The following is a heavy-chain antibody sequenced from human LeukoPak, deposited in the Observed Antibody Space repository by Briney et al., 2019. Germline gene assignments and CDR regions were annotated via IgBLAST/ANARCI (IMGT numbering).Heavy chain of an antibody. Sequence: GGSLRLSCAASGFTFSSYAMSWVRQAPGKGLEWVSAISGSGGSTYYADSVKGRFTISRDNSKNTLYLQMNSLRAEDTAVYYCAKSPPGITIFEVAIMVPYFDYWGQGTLVTVSS. D-gene: IGHD3-3*01. J-gene: IGHJ4*02. V-gene: IGHV3-23*01. CDR2: ISGSGGST. CDR3: AKSPPGITIFEVAIMVPYFDY. CDR1: GFTFSSYA.